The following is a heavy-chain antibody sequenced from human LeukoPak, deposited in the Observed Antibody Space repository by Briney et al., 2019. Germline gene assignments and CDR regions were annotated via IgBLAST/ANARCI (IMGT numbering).Heavy chain of an antibody. V-gene: IGHV3-21*01. Sequence: GGSLRLSCAASGFTFRSYTMTWVRQAPGKGLEWVSSIGSTNNYIYYADSVKGRFTISRDNAKNSLYLQMNGLGAEDTAVYYCARDYDSSGSFDYWGRGTLVAVSS. CDR3: ARDYDSSGSFDY. J-gene: IGHJ4*02. CDR1: GFTFRSYT. CDR2: IGSTNNYI. D-gene: IGHD3-22*01.